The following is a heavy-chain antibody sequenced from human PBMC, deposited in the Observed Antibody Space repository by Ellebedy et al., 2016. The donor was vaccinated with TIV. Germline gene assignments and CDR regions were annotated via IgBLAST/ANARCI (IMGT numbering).Heavy chain of an antibody. J-gene: IGHJ6*02. Sequence: GESLKISCKGSGYSFTNYWIGWVRQMPGKGLEWMGIIYPGDSDTRYSPSFEGQVTISADKSISTAYLQWSSLKASDTAMYYCARSLAYGSGSSYGMDVWGQGSTVTVSS. D-gene: IGHD3-10*01. CDR3: ARSLAYGSGSSYGMDV. CDR2: IYPGDSDT. CDR1: GYSFTNYW. V-gene: IGHV5-51*01.